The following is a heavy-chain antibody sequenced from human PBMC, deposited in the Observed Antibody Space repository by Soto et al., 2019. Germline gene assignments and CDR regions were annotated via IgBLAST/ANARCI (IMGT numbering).Heavy chain of an antibody. D-gene: IGHD1-26*01. CDR3: ARDLSYAFDY. Sequence: EVQLVESGGGLVQPGGSLRLSCDASGFIFTSYSMNWVRQAPGKGLEWLSYIRIDSNHIGYADSVRGRFTISSDIAKNSLYLQMNSLRDEDTAVYYCARDLSYAFDYWGQGTLGTVSS. CDR2: IRIDSNHI. J-gene: IGHJ4*02. V-gene: IGHV3-48*02. CDR1: GFIFTSYS.